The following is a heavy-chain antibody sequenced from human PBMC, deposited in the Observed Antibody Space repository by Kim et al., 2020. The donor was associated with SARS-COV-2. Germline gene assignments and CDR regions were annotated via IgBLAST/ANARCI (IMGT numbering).Heavy chain of an antibody. V-gene: IGHV4-39*01. J-gene: IGHJ4*02. CDR1: GGSISSSSYY. CDR2: IYYSGST. Sequence: SETLSLTCTVSGGSISSSSYYWGWIRQPPGKGLEWIGSIYYSGSTYYNPSLKSRVTISVDTSKNQFSLKLSSVTAADTAVYYCARLSLGQWSRDYWGQGTLVTVSS. CDR3: ARLSLGQWSRDY. D-gene: IGHD3-16*01.